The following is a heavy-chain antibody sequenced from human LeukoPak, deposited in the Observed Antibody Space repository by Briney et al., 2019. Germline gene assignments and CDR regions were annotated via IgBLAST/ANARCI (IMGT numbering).Heavy chain of an antibody. V-gene: IGHV4-34*01. CDR1: GGSFSGYY. J-gene: IGHJ5*02. D-gene: IGHD2-15*01. CDR3: ATEPGYCSGGRCYGGWFDP. Sequence: SGSLSLTCAVSGGSFSGYYWSWIRQPPGKGRKWIGEINHSGSTNYNPSLKSGVTILLDTSKNQFSLKLSSVIAADTAVYFCATEPGYCSGGRCYGGWFDPWGQGTLVTVSS. CDR2: INHSGST.